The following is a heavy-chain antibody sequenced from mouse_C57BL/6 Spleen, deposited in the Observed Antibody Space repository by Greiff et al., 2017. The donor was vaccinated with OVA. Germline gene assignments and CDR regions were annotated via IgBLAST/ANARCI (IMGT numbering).Heavy chain of an antibody. CDR1: GYTFTSYW. J-gene: IGHJ3*01. D-gene: IGHD1-1*01. CDR2: IHPSDSDT. CDR3: AIQDPLRNFAY. V-gene: IGHV1-74*01. Sequence: VQLQQPGAELVKPGASVKVSCKASGYTFTSYWMHWVKQRPGQGLEWIGRIHPSDSDTNYNQKFKGKATLTVDKSSSTAYMQLSSLTSEDSAVYYCAIQDPLRNFAYWGQGTLVTVSA.